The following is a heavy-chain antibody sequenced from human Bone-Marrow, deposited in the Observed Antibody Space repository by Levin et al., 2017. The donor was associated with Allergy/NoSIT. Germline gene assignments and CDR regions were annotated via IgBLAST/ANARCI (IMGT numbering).Heavy chain of an antibody. CDR2: IKQDGTEK. J-gene: IGHJ4*02. V-gene: IGHV3-7*04. D-gene: IGHD2-2*01. CDR1: GFTFSNSW. Sequence: GGSLRLSCAASGFTFSNSWMSWVRQAPGKGLEWVANIKQDGTEKYYVDSVKGRFTISRDNAKNSLYLQMNSLRAEDTAVYYCARDGRSAATPSWWGQGTLVTVSS. CDR3: ARDGRSAATPSW.